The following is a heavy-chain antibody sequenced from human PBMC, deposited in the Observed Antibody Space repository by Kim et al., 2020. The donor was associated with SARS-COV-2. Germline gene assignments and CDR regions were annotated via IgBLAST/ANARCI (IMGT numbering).Heavy chain of an antibody. CDR1: GFTFSNYA. CDR2: ITDTGDYT. D-gene: IGHD1-26*01. CDR3: AKRYGSNWGWFDS. J-gene: IGHJ5*01. V-gene: IGHV3-23*01. Sequence: GGSLRLSCAASGFTFSNYAMSWVRQAPGKGREWVSSITDTGDYTNYADSVKGRFAISRDNSKNTLYLEMNKLRAEDTAIYYCAKRYGSNWGWFDSWGQGTLVTVSS.